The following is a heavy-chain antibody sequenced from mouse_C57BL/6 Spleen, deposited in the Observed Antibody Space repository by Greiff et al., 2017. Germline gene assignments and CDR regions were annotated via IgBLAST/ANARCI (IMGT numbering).Heavy chain of an antibody. D-gene: IGHD2-1*01. J-gene: IGHJ1*03. V-gene: IGHV1-55*01. CDR3: AGGNNWYFDV. Sequence: PGQGLEWIGDIYPGSGSTNYNEKFKSKATLTVDTSSSTAYMQLSSLTSEDSAVYYCAGGNNWYFDVWGTGTTVTVSS. CDR2: IYPGSGST.